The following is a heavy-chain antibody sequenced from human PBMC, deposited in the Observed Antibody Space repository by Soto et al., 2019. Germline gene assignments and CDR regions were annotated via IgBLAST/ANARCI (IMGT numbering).Heavy chain of an antibody. J-gene: IGHJ5*02. CDR3: ARVVQGAEAWFGP. V-gene: IGHV1-18*01. Sequence: ASVKVSCKTSGYTFSNYGITWVRQAPGQPLEWLGWISLYSDGTNYAQKFQGRGSMTTDTSTTTAYMELRSLRSDDTAVYYCARVVQGAEAWFGPWGQGTLVTVSS. CDR1: GYTFSNYG. D-gene: IGHD2-2*01. CDR2: ISLYSDGT.